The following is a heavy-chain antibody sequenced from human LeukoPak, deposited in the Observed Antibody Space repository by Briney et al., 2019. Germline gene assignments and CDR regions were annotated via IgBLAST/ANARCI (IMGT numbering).Heavy chain of an antibody. J-gene: IGHJ4*02. CDR1: GFTFSSYA. V-gene: IGHV3-23*01. D-gene: IGHD3-22*01. CDR3: ARDLTYYYDSSGYYAFGY. Sequence: PGGSLRLSCAASGFTFSSYAMSWVRQAPGKGLEWVSAISGSGGSTYYADSVKGRFTISRDNAKNSLYLQMNSLRAEDTAVYYCARDLTYYYDSSGYYAFGYWGQGTLVTVSS. CDR2: ISGSGGST.